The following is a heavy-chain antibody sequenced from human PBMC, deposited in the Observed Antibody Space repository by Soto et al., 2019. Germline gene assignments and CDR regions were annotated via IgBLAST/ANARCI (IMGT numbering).Heavy chain of an antibody. CDR1: GFSLSTSGVG. CDR3: AHSQQKSPRYFDWLHPASSSYGMDV. J-gene: IGHJ6*02. Sequence: VXDPTQVNPTQTLTLTCTFSGFSLSTSGVGVGWIRQPPGKALECLALIYCNDDKRYSPSLKSRLTITKDTSKNQVVLTMTNMDPVDTATYYCAHSQQKSPRYFDWLHPASSSYGMDVWGQGTTVTVSS. D-gene: IGHD3-9*01. V-gene: IGHV2-5*01. CDR2: IYCNDDK.